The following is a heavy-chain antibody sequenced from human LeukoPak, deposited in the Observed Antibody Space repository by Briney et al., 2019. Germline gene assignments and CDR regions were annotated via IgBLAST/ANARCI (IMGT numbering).Heavy chain of an antibody. V-gene: IGHV3-30*04. CDR2: ISYDGSNK. CDR1: GFTFSSYA. D-gene: IGHD4-11*01. CDR3: ATGKQCGY. J-gene: IGHJ4*02. Sequence: PGGSLRLSCAASGFTFSSYAMHWVRQAPGEGLEWVAVISYDGSNKYYADSVKGRFTISRDNSKNTLYLQMNSLRAGDTAVYYCATGKQCGYWGQGTLVTVSS.